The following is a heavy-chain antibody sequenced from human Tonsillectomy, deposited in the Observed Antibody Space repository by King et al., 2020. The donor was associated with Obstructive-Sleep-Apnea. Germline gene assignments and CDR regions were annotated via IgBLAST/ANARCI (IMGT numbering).Heavy chain of an antibody. CDR2: IYWAEDK. V-gene: IGHV2-5*02. CDR1: GFSLSTSGVG. J-gene: IGHJ6*02. CDR3: ANSETSGMDV. Sequence: TLKESGPTLVKPTQTLTLTCTFSGFSLSTSGVGVGWIRQPPGKSLEWLALIYWAEDKRYSPSLKSRLTITKDTSKNQVVLTMTNMDPADTATYYCANSETSGMDVWGQGTTVTVSS.